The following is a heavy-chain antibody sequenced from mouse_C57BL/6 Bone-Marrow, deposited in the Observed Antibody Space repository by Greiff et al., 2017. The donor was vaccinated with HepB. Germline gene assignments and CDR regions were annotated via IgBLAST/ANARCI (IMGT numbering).Heavy chain of an antibody. Sequence: QVQLQQPGAELVKPGASVKLSCKASGYTFTSYWMQWVKQRPGQGLEWIGEIDPSDSYTNYNQKFKGKATFTVDTSSSTAYMQLSSLTSEDAAVYYCARPHYGSSSYYFDYWGQGTTLTVSS. CDR2: IDPSDSYT. CDR1: GYTFTSYW. CDR3: ARPHYGSSSYYFDY. J-gene: IGHJ2*01. D-gene: IGHD1-1*01. V-gene: IGHV1-50*01.